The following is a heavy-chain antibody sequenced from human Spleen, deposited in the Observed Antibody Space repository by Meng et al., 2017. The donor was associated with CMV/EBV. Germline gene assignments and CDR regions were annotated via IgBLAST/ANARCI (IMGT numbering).Heavy chain of an antibody. CDR3: ARTTTTTLPYFDY. Sequence: KASGYAFAAYCLHWVRQAPGQGLGWMGWNNPNSGATNYAQKFQDRVTMTRDTSITTAYMELRRLTTDDTAIYYCARTTTTTLPYFDYWGQGTLVTVSS. CDR1: GYAFAAYC. D-gene: IGHD1-26*01. V-gene: IGHV1-2*02. CDR2: NNPNSGAT. J-gene: IGHJ4*02.